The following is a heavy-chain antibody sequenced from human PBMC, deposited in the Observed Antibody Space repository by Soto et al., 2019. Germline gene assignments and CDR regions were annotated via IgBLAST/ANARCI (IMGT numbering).Heavy chain of an antibody. CDR2: IIPLFGTT. D-gene: IGHD3-10*01. V-gene: IGHV1-69*01. J-gene: IGHJ6*02. CDR3: AAELCFGKLSVV. CDR1: GDTFKNCV. Sequence: QVQAVQSGVEVRRPGSSVKVSCKASGDTFKNCVISWVRQAPGQGLEWMGGIIPLFGTTDFAQRFQGRLTITTDESPTTAYMELSRLRSEDTATYYCAAELCFGKLSVVWGQGTTVIVSS.